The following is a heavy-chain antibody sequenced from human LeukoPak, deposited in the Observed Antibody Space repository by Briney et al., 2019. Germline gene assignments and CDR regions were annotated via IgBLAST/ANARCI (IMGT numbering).Heavy chain of an antibody. CDR2: ISSSSSYI. J-gene: IGHJ4*02. CDR3: ARDLSSYYYDSSGYNRYYFDY. D-gene: IGHD3-22*01. Sequence: GGSLRLSCAASGFTFSSYSMNWVRQAPGKGLEWVSSISSSSSYIYYADSVKGRFTISRDNAKNSLYLQMNSLRVEDTAVYYCARDLSSYYYDSSGYNRYYFDYWGQGTLVTVSS. V-gene: IGHV3-21*01. CDR1: GFTFSSYS.